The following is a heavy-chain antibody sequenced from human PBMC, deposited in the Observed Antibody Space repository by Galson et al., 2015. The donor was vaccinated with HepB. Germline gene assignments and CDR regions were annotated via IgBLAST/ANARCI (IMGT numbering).Heavy chain of an antibody. CDR2: ISYDGSNK. CDR3: AREGAVGATRARNFQH. J-gene: IGHJ1*01. D-gene: IGHD1-26*01. V-gene: IGHV3-30-3*01. CDR1: GFTFSSYA. Sequence: SLRLSCAASGFTFSSYAMHWVRQAPGKGLEWVAVISYDGSNKYYADSVKGRFTISRDNSKNTLYLQMNSLRAEDTAVYYCAREGAVGATRARNFQHWGQGTLVTVSS.